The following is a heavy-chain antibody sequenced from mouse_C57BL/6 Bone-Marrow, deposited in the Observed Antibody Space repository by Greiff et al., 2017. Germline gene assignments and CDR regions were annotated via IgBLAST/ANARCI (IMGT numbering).Heavy chain of an antibody. CDR2: ISNLAYSI. D-gene: IGHD3-1*01. J-gene: IGHJ2*01. V-gene: IGHV5-15*01. Sequence: EVQGVESGGGLVQPGGSLKLSCAASGFTFSDYGMAWVRQAPRKGPEWVAFISNLAYSIYYADTVTGRFTISRENAKNTLYLEMSSLRSEDTAMYYCARVGATGRFSYYFDYWGQGTTLTVSS. CDR3: ARVGATGRFSYYFDY. CDR1: GFTFSDYG.